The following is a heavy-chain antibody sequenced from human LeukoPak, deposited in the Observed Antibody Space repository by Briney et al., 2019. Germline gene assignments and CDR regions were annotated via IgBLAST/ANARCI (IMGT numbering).Heavy chain of an antibody. CDR3: ARALPLRYCSSTSCYPYNYYGMDV. V-gene: IGHV4-34*01. Sequence: SETLSLTCAVYGGSFSGYYWSWIRQPPGKGLEWIGEINHSGSTNYNPSLKSRVTISVDTSKNQFSLKLSSVTAADTAVYYCARALPLRYCSSTSCYPYNYYGMDVWGQGTTVTVS. CDR2: INHSGST. D-gene: IGHD2-2*01. CDR1: GGSFSGYY. J-gene: IGHJ6*02.